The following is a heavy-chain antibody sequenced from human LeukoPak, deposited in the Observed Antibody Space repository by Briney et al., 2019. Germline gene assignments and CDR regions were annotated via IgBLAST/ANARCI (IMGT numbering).Heavy chain of an antibody. Sequence: GGSLRLSCAASGFTFSSYAMSWVRQAPGKGLEWVSGISDSGGRTYYADSVNGRFTISRDNSKNTLYLEMNSPRGDDTAVYYCAKQLVSDFWGQGTLVTVSS. V-gene: IGHV3-23*01. D-gene: IGHD1-1*01. CDR1: GFTFSSYA. CDR2: ISDSGGRT. CDR3: AKQLVSDF. J-gene: IGHJ4*02.